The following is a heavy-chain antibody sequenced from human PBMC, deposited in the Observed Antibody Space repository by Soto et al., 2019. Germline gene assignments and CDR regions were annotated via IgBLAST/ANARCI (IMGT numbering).Heavy chain of an antibody. J-gene: IGHJ6*02. CDR3: ARGQLRYFDWLSRTDYYYYGMDV. CDR2: ISSSGSTI. D-gene: IGHD3-9*01. Sequence: LRLSCAASVFTFSSYEMNWVRHAPGKGLEWASYISSSGSTIYYADSVKGRFTISRDNAKNSLYLQMNSLRAEDTAVYYCARGQLRYFDWLSRTDYYYYGMDVWGQGTTVTVSS. CDR1: VFTFSSYE. V-gene: IGHV3-48*03.